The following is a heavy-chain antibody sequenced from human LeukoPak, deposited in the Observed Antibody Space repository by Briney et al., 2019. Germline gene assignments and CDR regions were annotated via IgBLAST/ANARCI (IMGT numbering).Heavy chain of an antibody. CDR3: ARLPRYDFWS. J-gene: IGHJ4*02. CDR2: IYYSGTT. Sequence: PSQTLSLTCTVSGGSISSGGYYWSWIRQHPGKGLEWIGYIYYSGTTNYNPSLKSRVTISVDTSKKQFSLKLRSVTAADTAVYYCARLPRYDFWSWGQGTLVTVSS. CDR1: GGSISSGGYY. D-gene: IGHD3-3*01. V-gene: IGHV4-31*03.